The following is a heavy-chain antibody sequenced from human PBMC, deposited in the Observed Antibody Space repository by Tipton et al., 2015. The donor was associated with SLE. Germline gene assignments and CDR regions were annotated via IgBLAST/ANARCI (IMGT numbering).Heavy chain of an antibody. D-gene: IGHD1-26*01. V-gene: IGHV4-39*07. Sequence: LRLSCTVSDGSIRSTNYYWGWIRQPPGKGLEWIGSIFYTGSTYYNPSLKSRVTISVDTSKNQFSLKLSSVTAADTAVYYCAREGGSYTAFDYWGQGTLVTVSS. CDR1: DGSIRSTNYY. CDR3: AREGGSYTAFDY. CDR2: IFYTGST. J-gene: IGHJ4*02.